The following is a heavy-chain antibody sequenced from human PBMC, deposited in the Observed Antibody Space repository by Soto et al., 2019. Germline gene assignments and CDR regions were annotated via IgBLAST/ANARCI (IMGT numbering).Heavy chain of an antibody. CDR1: GFTFTNYA. CDR2: INGFGDSL. D-gene: IGHD3-22*01. J-gene: IGHJ4*02. V-gene: IGHV3-23*01. Sequence: GGSLRLSCAASGFTFTNYAMNWVRQPPGKGLEWDSAINGFGDSLYYADSVRGRFTISRDNSKNTVYLQMNRLRPDDTAIYFCAKDCPYDTSGYYLYYSDYWGQGTVVTVSS. CDR3: AKDCPYDTSGYYLYYSDY.